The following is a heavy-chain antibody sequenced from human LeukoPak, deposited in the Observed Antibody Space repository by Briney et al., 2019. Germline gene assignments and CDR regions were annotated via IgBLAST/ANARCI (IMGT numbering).Heavy chain of an antibody. CDR3: AGSTLWSGIFQY. CDR2: ISSDGATT. CDR1: GFTFSSYS. Sequence: GGSLRLSCAASGFTFSSYSMTWVRQAPGEGLQWVSYISSDGATTYYADSVKGRFIISRDNAKNSLFLQINILRAEDTAVYYCAGSTLWSGIFQYWGQGTLVTVSS. D-gene: IGHD3-3*01. J-gene: IGHJ1*01. V-gene: IGHV3-48*04.